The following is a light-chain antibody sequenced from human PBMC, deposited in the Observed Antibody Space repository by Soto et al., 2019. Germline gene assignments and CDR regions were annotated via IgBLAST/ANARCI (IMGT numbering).Light chain of an antibody. J-gene: IGKJ3*01. CDR1: QSVSSSY. V-gene: IGKV3-20*01. CDR2: GAS. Sequence: EIVLTQSPGTLFLSPGERATLSCRASQSVSSSYLAWYQQKPGQAPRLLIYGASSGATGIPDRFSGSGSGTDFTLTISRLEPGDFAVYYCQQYFTFGPGTKVDIK. CDR3: QQYFT.